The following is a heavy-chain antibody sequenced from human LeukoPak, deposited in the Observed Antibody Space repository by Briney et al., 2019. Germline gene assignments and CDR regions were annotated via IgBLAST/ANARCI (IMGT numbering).Heavy chain of an antibody. D-gene: IGHD3-3*01. V-gene: IGHV3-23*01. Sequence: GGSLRLSCAASGFTSSSYAMSWVRQAPGKGLEWVSAISGSGGSTYYADSVKGRFTISRDNSKNTLYLQVNSLRAEDTAVYYCAKEGRGKKDVLRFLEWFPSYYYYGMDVWGQGTTVTVSS. CDR2: ISGSGGST. CDR1: GFTSSSYA. J-gene: IGHJ6*02. CDR3: AKEGRGKKDVLRFLEWFPSYYYYGMDV.